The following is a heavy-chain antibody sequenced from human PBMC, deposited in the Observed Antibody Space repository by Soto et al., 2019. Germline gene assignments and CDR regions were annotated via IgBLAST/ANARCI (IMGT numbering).Heavy chain of an antibody. CDR1: GYPFNTYG. Sequence: GASVKVSCKTSGYPFNTYGINWVRQAPGQGLELMGWISAYDGKTMYAEKFQGRVTMTTDTSTSTAYMELRSLRSDDTAIYYCERDPQEFWTSYWLDPCGQGPPVTVYS. V-gene: IGHV1-18*01. CDR3: ERDPQEFWTSYWLDP. J-gene: IGHJ5*02. CDR2: ISAYDGKT. D-gene: IGHD3-3*01.